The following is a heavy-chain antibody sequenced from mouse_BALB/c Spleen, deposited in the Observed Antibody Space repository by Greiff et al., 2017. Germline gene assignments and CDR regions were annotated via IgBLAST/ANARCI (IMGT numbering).Heavy chain of an antibody. CDR2: ISYSGST. CDR3: ARGNYGYAMDY. CDR1: GYSITSDYA. J-gene: IGHJ4*01. V-gene: IGHV3-2*02. D-gene: IGHD1-1*02. Sequence: EVQRVESGPGLVKPSQSLSLTCTVTGYSITSDYAWNWIRQFPGNKLEWMGYISYSGSTSYNPSLKSRISITRDTSKNQFFLQLNSVTTEDTATYYCARGNYGYAMDYWGQGTSVTVSS.